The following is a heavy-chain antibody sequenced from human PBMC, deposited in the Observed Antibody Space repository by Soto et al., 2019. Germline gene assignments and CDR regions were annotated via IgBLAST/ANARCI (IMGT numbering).Heavy chain of an antibody. CDR1: GFTFSSYW. Sequence: EVQLVESGGGLVQPGGSLRLSCAASGFTFSSYWIHWVRQAPGKGLVWVSRINSDGSSTSYADSVKGRFTISRDNAKHTLSLQMNSLRAEDTAVYYCATTTLAIHDSYYYGVNVWGHGTTVTVSS. J-gene: IGHJ6*02. CDR3: ATTTLAIHDSYYYGVNV. CDR2: INSDGSST. D-gene: IGHD1-1*01. V-gene: IGHV3-74*01.